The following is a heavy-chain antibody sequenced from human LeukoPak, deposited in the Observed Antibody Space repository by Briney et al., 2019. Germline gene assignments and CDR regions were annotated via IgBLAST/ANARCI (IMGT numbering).Heavy chain of an antibody. J-gene: IGHJ5*02. D-gene: IGHD1-26*01. V-gene: IGHV4-34*01. CDR3: AKNGQSGFSFDP. CDR2: GDHSGGT. Sequence: SETLSLTCAIYGGSFNGYYWSWIRQSPGKGLEWIGEGDHSGGTKYNPSLKGRVTISADSSKNQFSLKLFSVTAADTALYHCAKNGQSGFSFDPWGQGTQVTVSS. CDR1: GGSFNGYY.